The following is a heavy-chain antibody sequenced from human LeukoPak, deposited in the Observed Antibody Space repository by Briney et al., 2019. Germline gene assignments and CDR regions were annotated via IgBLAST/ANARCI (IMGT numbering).Heavy chain of an antibody. CDR2: IYPNGNT. CDR3: AKDHGSGWYYFDY. Sequence: GGSLRLSCAASGFTVSSNYMNWVRQAPGKGLEWVSMIYPNGNTFYTDSVKGRFTISRDNSKNTLDLQMSSLRAEDTAVYYCAKDHGSGWYYFDYWGQGTLVTVSS. V-gene: IGHV3-66*01. J-gene: IGHJ4*02. CDR1: GFTVSSNY. D-gene: IGHD6-19*01.